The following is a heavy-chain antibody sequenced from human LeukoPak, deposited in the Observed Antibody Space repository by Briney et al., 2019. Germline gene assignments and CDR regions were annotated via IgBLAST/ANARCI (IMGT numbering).Heavy chain of an antibody. Sequence: ASVKVSCKASGGTFSSYAISWVRQAPGQGLEWMGWISAYNGNTNYAQKLQGRVTMTTDTSTSTAYMELRSLRSDDTAVYYCARRYSTNYYYYYMDVWGKGTTVTVSS. J-gene: IGHJ6*03. CDR3: ARRYSTNYYYYYMDV. D-gene: IGHD2-15*01. CDR1: GGTFSSYA. V-gene: IGHV1-18*01. CDR2: ISAYNGNT.